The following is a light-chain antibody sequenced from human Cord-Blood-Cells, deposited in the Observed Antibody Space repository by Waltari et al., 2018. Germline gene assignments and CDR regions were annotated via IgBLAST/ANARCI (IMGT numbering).Light chain of an antibody. Sequence: IVMTQSPLPMHVTPGYPASCSCRSSQSLLHSNGYTYLDWYLPKPGQSPQLLIYLGSNRASGVPDRFSGSGSGTDFTLKISRVEAEDVGVYYCMQALQTWTFGQGTKVEIK. V-gene: IGKV2-28*01. CDR1: QSLLHSNGYTY. CDR2: LGS. J-gene: IGKJ1*01. CDR3: MQALQTWT.